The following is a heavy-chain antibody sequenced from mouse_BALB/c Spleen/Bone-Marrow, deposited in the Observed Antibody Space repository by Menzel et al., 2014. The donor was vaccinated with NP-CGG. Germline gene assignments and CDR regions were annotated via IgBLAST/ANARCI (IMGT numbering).Heavy chain of an antibody. J-gene: IGHJ4*01. CDR1: GFNIKDTY. CDR3: ARLGNYGPSYAMDY. V-gene: IGHV14-3*02. CDR2: IDPANGNT. Sequence: EVKLMESGAELVKPGAPVKLSCTASGFNIKDTYMHWVKQRPEQGLEWIGRIDPANGNTKYDPKFQGKATITADTSSNTAYLQLSSLTSEDTAVYYCARLGNYGPSYAMDYWGQGTSVTVSS. D-gene: IGHD2-1*01.